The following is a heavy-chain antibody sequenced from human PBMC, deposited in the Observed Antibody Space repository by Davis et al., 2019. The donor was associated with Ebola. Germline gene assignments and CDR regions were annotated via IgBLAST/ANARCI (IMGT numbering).Heavy chain of an antibody. CDR2: IRYDGSNK. J-gene: IGHJ1*01. Sequence: GESLKISCAASGFTFSSYGMHWVRQAPGKGLEWVAFIRYDGSNKYYADSVKGRFTISRDNSKNTLYLQMNSLRAEDTAVYYCARGLYSSGWYPIPFQHWGQGTLVTVSS. D-gene: IGHD6-19*01. CDR1: GFTFSSYG. CDR3: ARGLYSSGWYPIPFQH. V-gene: IGHV3-30*02.